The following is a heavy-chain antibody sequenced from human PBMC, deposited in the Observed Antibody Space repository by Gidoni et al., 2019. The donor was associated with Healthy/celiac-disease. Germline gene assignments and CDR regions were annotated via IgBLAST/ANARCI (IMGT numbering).Heavy chain of an antibody. V-gene: IGHV3-11*01. Sequence: QVQLVESGGGLVKPGGSRRLSGAASGFTFSDYYMSWIRQAPGKVLEWVSFFSSSGSTIYSAYSVKGRFTISRANAKTSLYLQMNSLRAEDTAVYYCARERAIAAADFDYWGQGTLVTVSS. D-gene: IGHD6-13*01. CDR3: ARERAIAAADFDY. CDR1: GFTFSDYY. CDR2: FSSSGSTI. J-gene: IGHJ4*02.